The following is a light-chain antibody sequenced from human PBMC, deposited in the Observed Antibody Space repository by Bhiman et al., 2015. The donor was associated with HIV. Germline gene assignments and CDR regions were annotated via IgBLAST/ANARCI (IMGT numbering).Light chain of an antibody. J-gene: IGLJ2*01. CDR1: DIGTKS. Sequence: SYVLTQPPSVSVAPGKTANITCGGSDIGTKSVQWYQQRPGQAPVLVIYYDIDRPSGIPERFSGSISGNTATLTITKAEAGDEADYFCQVWDRITDVSVVFGGGTKLTVL. V-gene: IGLV3-21*04. CDR2: YDI. CDR3: QVWDRITDVSVV.